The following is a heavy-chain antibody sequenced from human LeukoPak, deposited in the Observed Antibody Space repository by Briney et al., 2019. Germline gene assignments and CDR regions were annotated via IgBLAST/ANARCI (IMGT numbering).Heavy chain of an antibody. V-gene: IGHV1-18*01. CDR1: GYTFTSYG. CDR2: ISAYNGNT. CDR3: ARANYYGSGSYAGSAFDI. J-gene: IGHJ3*02. D-gene: IGHD3-10*01. Sequence: GASVKVSCTTSGYTFTSYGISWVRQAPGGGLEWRGWISAYNGNTNYAQKLQGRVTMTTDTSTSTAYMELRSLRSDDTAVYYCARANYYGSGSYAGSAFDIWGQGTMVTVSS.